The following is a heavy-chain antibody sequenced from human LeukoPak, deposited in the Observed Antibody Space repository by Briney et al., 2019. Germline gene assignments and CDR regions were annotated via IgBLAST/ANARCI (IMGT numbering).Heavy chain of an antibody. J-gene: IGHJ4*02. CDR3: ARRGGEYCSSSSCYDDY. CDR2: IYPGDSDT. D-gene: IGHD2-2*01. V-gene: IGHV5-51*01. Sequence: GESLKISCKGSGYSFTSYWIGWGRQMPGKGLEWMGIIYPGDSDTRYSPSFQGQVTISADKSISTAYLQWSSLKASDTAMYYCARRGGEYCSSSSCYDDYWGQGTLVTVSS. CDR1: GYSFTSYW.